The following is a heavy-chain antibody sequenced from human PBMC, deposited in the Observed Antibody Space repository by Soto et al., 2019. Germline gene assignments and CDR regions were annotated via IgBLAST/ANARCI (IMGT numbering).Heavy chain of an antibody. CDR2: ISGGGTTI. CDR1: GFSFSDYY. CDR3: ARVTTSSGAYYYYDIDV. J-gene: IGHJ6*02. V-gene: IGHV3-11*01. D-gene: IGHD4-17*01. Sequence: QVQLVQSGGGLVKPGGSLRLSCAASGFSFSDYYMSWIRQAPGKGLEWLSYISGGGTTIYYGDSVRGRFTSSRDNAKNSLYLQRNSLRAEDTAVYYCARVTTSSGAYYYYDIDVWGQGTTVTVSS.